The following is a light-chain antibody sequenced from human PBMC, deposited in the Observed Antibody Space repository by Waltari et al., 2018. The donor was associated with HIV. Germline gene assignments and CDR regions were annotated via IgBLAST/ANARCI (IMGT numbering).Light chain of an antibody. CDR1: HDINKN. V-gene: IGKV1-33*01. CDR2: DAY. CDR3: QQYYNLPSIT. Sequence: DIQLTQSPSPLSPSVGDRVTITCQASHDINKNLNWYQQKPGKAPDLLIYDAYNWKTGVPARFSGSGSGTEFTLTISSLQPEDLATYFCQQYYNLPSITFGQGTRVEIK. J-gene: IGKJ5*01.